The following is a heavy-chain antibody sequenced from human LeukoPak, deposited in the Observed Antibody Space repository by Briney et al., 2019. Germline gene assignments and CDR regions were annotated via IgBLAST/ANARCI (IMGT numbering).Heavy chain of an antibody. CDR3: ARDRQDYYDSSGYFDN. J-gene: IGHJ4*02. Sequence: VASVKVSCMASGYTFTNYGISWVRQAPGQGLQWMGWISAKNGNTKYAEKLQGRGTMTTDTSTNTAYMELRSLRSDDTAVYYCARDRQDYYDSSGYFDNWGQGTLVTVSS. V-gene: IGHV1-18*01. CDR2: ISAKNGNT. D-gene: IGHD3-22*01. CDR1: GYTFTNYG.